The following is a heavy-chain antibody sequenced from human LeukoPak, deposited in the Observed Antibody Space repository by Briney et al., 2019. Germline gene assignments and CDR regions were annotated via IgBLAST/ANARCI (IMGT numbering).Heavy chain of an antibody. J-gene: IGHJ5*02. D-gene: IGHD3-10*01. V-gene: IGHV1-2*02. CDR1: GYTFTGYY. CDR2: INPNSGGT. CDR3: ARSCITMVRGVHWFDP. Sequence: ASVKVSCKASGYTFTGYYIHWVRQAPGQGLEWVGSINPNSGGTNYAQKFQGRVTMTRDTSISTAYMELSRLRSDDTAVYYCARSCITMVRGVHWFDPWGQGTLVTVSS.